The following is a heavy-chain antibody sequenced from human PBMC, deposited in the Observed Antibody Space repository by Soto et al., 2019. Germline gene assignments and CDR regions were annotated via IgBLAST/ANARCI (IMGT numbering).Heavy chain of an antibody. Sequence: QVQLVQSGAEVKKPGSSVKVSCKASGGTFSSYTISWVRQAPGQGLEWMGRIIPILGIANYAQKFQGRVTITADKSTSTAYRELSSLRSEDTAVYYCARDQYDILTGYNWFDPWGQGTLVTVSS. J-gene: IGHJ5*02. CDR2: IIPILGIA. D-gene: IGHD3-9*01. V-gene: IGHV1-69*08. CDR3: ARDQYDILTGYNWFDP. CDR1: GGTFSSYT.